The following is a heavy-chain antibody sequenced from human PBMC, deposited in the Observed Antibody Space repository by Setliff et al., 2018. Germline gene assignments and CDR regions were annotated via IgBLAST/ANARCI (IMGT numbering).Heavy chain of an antibody. Sequence: ASVKVSCKASGYTFTNSGMTWVRLAPGQGLEWLGWISAYSGNVYSAQRFQGRVTLTTDTSTGTAYMEVKSLTSDDTAIYYCARLVRYCTRTSCQRTSGAELWGQGTLVTVSS. V-gene: IGHV1-18*01. D-gene: IGHD2-2*01. J-gene: IGHJ4*02. CDR3: ARLVRYCTRTSCQRTSGAEL. CDR1: GYTFTNSG. CDR2: ISAYSGNV.